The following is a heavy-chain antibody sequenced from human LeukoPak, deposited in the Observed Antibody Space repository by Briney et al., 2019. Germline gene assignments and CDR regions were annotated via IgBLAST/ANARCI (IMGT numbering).Heavy chain of an antibody. J-gene: IGHJ4*02. V-gene: IGHV3-48*03. Sequence: GGSLRLSCAASGFTFSSYEMNGVRQAPGKGLEWVSYISSSGSTIYYADSVKGRFTISRDNAKNSLYLQMNSLRAEDTAVYYCARAYRSYYFDYWGQGTLVTVSS. CDR1: GFTFSSYE. CDR3: ARAYRSYYFDY. D-gene: IGHD3-16*02. CDR2: ISSSGSTI.